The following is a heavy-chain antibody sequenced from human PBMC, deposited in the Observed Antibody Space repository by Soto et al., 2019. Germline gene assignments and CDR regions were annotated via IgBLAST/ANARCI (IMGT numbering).Heavy chain of an antibody. Sequence: QVQLVQSGAEVKKPGASVKVSCKASGYTFTSYAMHWVRQAPGQRLEWMGWINAGNGNTKYSQKFQGRVTITRDTYASTAYMELSSLRSEDTAVYYCARGGIAVAGTAGSQNWYFDLWGRGTLVTVSS. D-gene: IGHD6-19*01. CDR2: INAGNGNT. CDR1: GYTFTSYA. V-gene: IGHV1-3*01. J-gene: IGHJ2*01. CDR3: ARGGIAVAGTAGSQNWYFDL.